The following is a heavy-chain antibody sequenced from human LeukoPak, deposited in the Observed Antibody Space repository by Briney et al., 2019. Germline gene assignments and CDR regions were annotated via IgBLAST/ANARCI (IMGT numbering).Heavy chain of an antibody. J-gene: IGHJ3*02. CDR3: ARDSAFDI. CDR1: GFTFSNAW. V-gene: IGHV3-21*01. CDR2: ISSSSSYI. Sequence: GGSLRLSCAASGFTFSNAWMSWVRQAPGKGLEWVSSISSSSSYIYYADSVKGRFTISRDNAKNSLYLQMNSLRAEDTAVYYCARDSAFDIWGQGTMVTVSS.